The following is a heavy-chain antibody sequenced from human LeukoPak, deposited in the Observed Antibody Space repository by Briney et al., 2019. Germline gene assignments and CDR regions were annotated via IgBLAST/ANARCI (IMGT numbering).Heavy chain of an antibody. Sequence: SETLSLTCTVSGGSIGGDYWTWIRQPPGKGLQYIGYIYHTGATNYNPSLKSRVTMSVDTSKNQFSLRLNSVTAADTAVYFCAKYGKSGWSIDNWGQGTLVTVSS. D-gene: IGHD6-19*01. CDR2: IYHTGAT. J-gene: IGHJ4*02. V-gene: IGHV4-59*08. CDR3: AKYGKSGWSIDN. CDR1: GGSIGGDY.